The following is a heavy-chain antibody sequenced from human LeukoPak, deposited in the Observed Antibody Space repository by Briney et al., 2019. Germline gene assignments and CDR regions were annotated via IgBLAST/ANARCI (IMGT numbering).Heavy chain of an antibody. D-gene: IGHD6-19*01. V-gene: IGHV3-48*03. Sequence: GGSLRLSCAASGFTFSSYEMNWVRQAPGKGLEWVSYIRSSGSTIYYADSVKGRFTISRDNAKNSLYLQMNSLRAEDTAVYYCARDGYISGWYSGSVLGDIWGQGTMVTVSS. CDR2: IRSSGSTI. CDR3: ARDGYISGWYSGSVLGDI. CDR1: GFTFSSYE. J-gene: IGHJ3*02.